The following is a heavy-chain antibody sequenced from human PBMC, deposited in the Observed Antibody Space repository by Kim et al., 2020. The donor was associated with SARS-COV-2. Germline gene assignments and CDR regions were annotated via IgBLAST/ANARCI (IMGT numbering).Heavy chain of an antibody. CDR1: GGTFSSYA. CDR2: IIPIFGTA. V-gene: IGHV1-69*13. D-gene: IGHD3-3*01. CDR3: AREDFWSGSDNYYYYGMDV. Sequence: SVKVSCKASGGTFSSYAISWVRQAPGQGLEWMGGIIPIFGTANYAQKFQGRVTITADESTSTAYMELSSLRSEDTAVYYCAREDFWSGSDNYYYYGMDVWGQGTTVTVSS. J-gene: IGHJ6*02.